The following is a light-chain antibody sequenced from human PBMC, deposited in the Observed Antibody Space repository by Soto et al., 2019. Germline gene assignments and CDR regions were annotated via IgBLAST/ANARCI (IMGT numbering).Light chain of an antibody. V-gene: IGKV1-5*01. Sequence: DIQMTQSPSTLSGSVGDRVTITCRASQTISSWLAWYQQKPGKAPKLLIYDASSLESGVPSRSSGSGSGTEFTLTISSLQPDDFATYYCQQYNSYLVTFGQGTKVDIK. CDR3: QQYNSYLVT. CDR2: DAS. J-gene: IGKJ2*01. CDR1: QTISSW.